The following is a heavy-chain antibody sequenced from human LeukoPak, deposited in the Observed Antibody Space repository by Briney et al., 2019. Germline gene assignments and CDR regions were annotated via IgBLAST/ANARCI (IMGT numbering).Heavy chain of an antibody. J-gene: IGHJ4*02. V-gene: IGHV4-59*01. CDR1: GGSISSYY. D-gene: IGHD4-11*01. Sequence: SETLSLTCTVSGGSISSYYWSWIRQPAGKGLEWNGYIHYSGSTDYNPSLKSRVTISVDTSKNQFSLKLSSVTAADTAVYYCAREGVTKYYFDYWGQGTLVTVSS. CDR3: AREGVTKYYFDY. CDR2: IHYSGST.